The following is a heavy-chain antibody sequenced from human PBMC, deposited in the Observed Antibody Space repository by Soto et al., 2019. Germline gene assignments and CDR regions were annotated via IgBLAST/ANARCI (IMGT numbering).Heavy chain of an antibody. V-gene: IGHV1-69*02. D-gene: IGHD6-19*01. CDR1: GGTFSSYT. CDR2: IIPILGIA. Sequence: SVKVSCKASGGTFSSYTISWVRQAPGQGLEWMGRIIPILGIANYAQKFQGRVTITADKSTSTAYMELSSLRSEDTAVYYCARGPKAVAGLKAFEIWGEGTMVTVSS. CDR3: ARGPKAVAGLKAFEI. J-gene: IGHJ3*02.